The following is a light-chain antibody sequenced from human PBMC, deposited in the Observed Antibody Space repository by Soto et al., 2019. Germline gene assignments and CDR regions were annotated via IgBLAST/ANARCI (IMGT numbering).Light chain of an antibody. J-gene: IGKJ4*01. V-gene: IGKV3-20*01. CDR2: GAS. CDR3: QQYGSSLGVT. CDR1: QSVSSSY. Sequence: ETVMTQSPGTLSVSLGERATLSCRASQSVSSSYLAWYQQKPGQAPRLLIYGASSRATGIPDRFSGSGSGTDFTLTISRLEPEDFAVYYCQQYGSSLGVTFGGGTKVDIK.